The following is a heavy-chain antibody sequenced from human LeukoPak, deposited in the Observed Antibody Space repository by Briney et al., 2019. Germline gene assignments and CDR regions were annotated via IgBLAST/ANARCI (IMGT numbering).Heavy chain of an antibody. Sequence: GASVKVSCKASGYTFTSYGISWVRQAPGHGLEWMGWISAYNGNTNYAQKLQGRVTMTTDTSTSTAYMELRSLKSDDTAVYYCARDLGVGGYCSSTSCSWFDPWGQGTLVTVSS. CDR2: ISAYNGNT. V-gene: IGHV1-18*04. CDR3: ARDLGVGGYCSSTSCSWFDP. J-gene: IGHJ5*02. D-gene: IGHD2-2*01. CDR1: GYTFTSYG.